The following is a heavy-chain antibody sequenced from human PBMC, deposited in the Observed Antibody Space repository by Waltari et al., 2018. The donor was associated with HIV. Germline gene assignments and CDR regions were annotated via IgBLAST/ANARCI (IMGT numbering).Heavy chain of an antibody. D-gene: IGHD2-15*01. V-gene: IGHV3-11*01. J-gene: IGHJ4*02. Sequence: QVQLVESGGGLVKPGGSLRLSCAASGFTFRDFYMGWLRQAPGKGLEWVSYISSSGSTIYYADSVKGRFTISRDNAKNSLYLQMNSLRAEDTAVYYCARAYCSGGSCSNSYFDYWGQGTLVTVSS. CDR1: GFTFRDFY. CDR2: ISSSGSTI. CDR3: ARAYCSGGSCSNSYFDY.